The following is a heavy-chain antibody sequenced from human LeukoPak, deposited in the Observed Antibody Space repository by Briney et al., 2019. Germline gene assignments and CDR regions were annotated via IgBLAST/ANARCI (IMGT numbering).Heavy chain of an antibody. D-gene: IGHD3-3*01. J-gene: IGHJ6*03. CDR3: AREYDFWSGNYYYMDV. CDR1: GGTFSSYA. V-gene: IGHV1-69*01. Sequence: GASVKVSYKASGGTFSSYAISWVRQAPGQGLEWMGGIIPIFGTANYAQKFQGRVTITADESTSTAYMELSSLRSEDTAVYYCAREYDFWSGNYYYMDVWGKGTTVTVSS. CDR2: IIPIFGTA.